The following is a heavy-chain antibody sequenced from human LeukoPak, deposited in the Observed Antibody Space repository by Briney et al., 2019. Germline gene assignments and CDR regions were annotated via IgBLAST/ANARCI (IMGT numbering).Heavy chain of an antibody. CDR2: ISGSGGST. CDR3: AKDPITIFGVVPTPYFDY. D-gene: IGHD3-3*01. CDR1: GFTFSNYG. J-gene: IGHJ4*02. Sequence: GGSLRLSCAASGFTFSNYGMSWARQAPGKGLEWVSDISGSGGSTYYADSVKGRFTISRDNSKNTLYLQMNSLRAEDTAVYYCAKDPITIFGVVPTPYFDYWGQGTLVTVSS. V-gene: IGHV3-23*01.